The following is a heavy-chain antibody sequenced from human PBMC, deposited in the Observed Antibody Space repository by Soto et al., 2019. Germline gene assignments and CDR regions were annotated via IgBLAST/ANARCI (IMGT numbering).Heavy chain of an antibody. CDR3: AKDRQYPRHYFDY. J-gene: IGHJ4*02. CDR2: IIPNGKGI. Sequence: EVKLLESGGGLVQPGGSLRLSCAGSGFTVTRNGVSWVRQAPGKGLEWVSAIIPNGKGIWYADSVKGRFTISRDISRNTVLLQMDSLSDENTAVYYAAKDRQYPRHYFDYWGQGTLVTVSS. V-gene: IGHV3-23*01. D-gene: IGHD4-4*01. CDR1: GFTVTRNG.